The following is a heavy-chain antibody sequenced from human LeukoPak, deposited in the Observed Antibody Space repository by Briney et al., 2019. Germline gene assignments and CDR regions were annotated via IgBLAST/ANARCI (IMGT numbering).Heavy chain of an antibody. D-gene: IGHD1-26*01. CDR1: GGSISSSSYY. V-gene: IGHV4-39*07. CDR2: IYYSGST. J-gene: IGHJ4*02. Sequence: SETLSLTCTVSGGSISSSSYYWGWIRQPPGKGLEWIGSIYYSGSTYYNPSLKSRVTISVDTSKNQFSLKLSSVTAADTAVHYCARGTGSYYVRGLDYWGQGTLVTVSS. CDR3: ARGTGSYYVRGLDY.